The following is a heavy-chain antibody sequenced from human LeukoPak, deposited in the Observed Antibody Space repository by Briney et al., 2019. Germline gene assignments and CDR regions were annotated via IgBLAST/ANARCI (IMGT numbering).Heavy chain of an antibody. V-gene: IGHV4-59*01. J-gene: IGHJ4*02. CDR1: GASISRYF. Sequence: SETLSLTCTVSGASISRYFWNWIRQPPGKELEWIGYISSGGSTNYNPSLKSRVTISIDTSKNQFSLKLASATAADTAIYYCARGDDYKSTLFDYWGQGTLVTVSS. D-gene: IGHD5-12*01. CDR3: ARGDDYKSTLFDY. CDR2: ISSGGST.